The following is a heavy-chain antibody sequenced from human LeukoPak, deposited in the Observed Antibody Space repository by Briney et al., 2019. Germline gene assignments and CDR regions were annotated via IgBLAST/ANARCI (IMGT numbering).Heavy chain of an antibody. V-gene: IGHV3-21*01. CDR2: ISRSSSYI. D-gene: IGHD3-9*01. CDR1: GFAFGDYS. Sequence: PGGSLRLSCAASGFAFGDYSKNWVRQAPGKGLEWVSSISRSSSYIYYADSLKGRFTISRDNARKSLYLQMKSLRAEDTAVYYCARGGRSTYFDWSPDYWGQGTLVTVSS. CDR3: ARGGRSTYFDWSPDY. J-gene: IGHJ4*02.